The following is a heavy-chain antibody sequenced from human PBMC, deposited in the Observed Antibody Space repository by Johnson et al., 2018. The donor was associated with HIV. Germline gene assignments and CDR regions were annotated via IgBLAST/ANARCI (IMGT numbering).Heavy chain of an antibody. CDR1: GFTFDDYA. D-gene: IGHD1-1*01. J-gene: IGHJ3*01. V-gene: IGHV3-9*01. Sequence: VQLVESGGGLVQPGRSLRLSCAASGFTFDDYAMHWVRQVPGKGLEWVSGISWNSDNIAYGDSVKGRFTISRDNVKNSIYLQMNSLTAEDTALYYCAKGSTLWNPRLGDAFDLWGQGTLVTVSS. CDR3: AKGSTLWNPRLGDAFDL. CDR2: ISWNSDNI.